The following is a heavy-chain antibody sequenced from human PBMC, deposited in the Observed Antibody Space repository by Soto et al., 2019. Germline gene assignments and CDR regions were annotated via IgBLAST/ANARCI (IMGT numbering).Heavy chain of an antibody. CDR3: ARDDFWSGYNLPGMDV. J-gene: IGHJ6*02. D-gene: IGHD3-3*01. Sequence: GGSLRLSCAASGFIFSSYAMSWVRQAPGKGLEWVSAISGSGGSTYYADSVKGRFTISRDNSKNTLYLQMNSPRAEDTAVYYCARDDFWSGYNLPGMDVWGQGTTVTVSS. V-gene: IGHV3-23*01. CDR1: GFIFSSYA. CDR2: ISGSGGST.